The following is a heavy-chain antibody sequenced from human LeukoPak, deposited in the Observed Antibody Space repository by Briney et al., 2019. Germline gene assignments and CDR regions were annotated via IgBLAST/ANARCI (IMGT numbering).Heavy chain of an antibody. J-gene: IGHJ3*02. CDR1: GFTFSSYT. Sequence: PGGSLRLSCAASGFTFSSYTMNWLRQAPGKGLEWVSGISGSGGSTYYADSVKGRFTISRDNSKNTLYLQMNSLRAEDMAVYYCAKESGDGVFHIWGQGTMVTVSS. V-gene: IGHV3-23*01. CDR2: ISGSGGST. CDR3: AKESGDGVFHI. D-gene: IGHD4-17*01.